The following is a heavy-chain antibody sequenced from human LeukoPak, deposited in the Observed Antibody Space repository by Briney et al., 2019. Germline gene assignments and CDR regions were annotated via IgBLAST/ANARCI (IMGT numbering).Heavy chain of an antibody. CDR2: ILSSVDHM. D-gene: IGHD3/OR15-3a*01. V-gene: IGHV3-11*01. CDR3: ARSVDGTALDY. J-gene: IGHJ4*02. Sequence: GGSLRLSCAASRFTLSDYYMTWVRQAPGKGLEWVSYILSSVDHMFYADSVRGRFTISRDNAKSSLYLQTNSLRAEDTAVYYCARSVDGTALDYWGQGTLVTVSS. CDR1: RFTLSDYY.